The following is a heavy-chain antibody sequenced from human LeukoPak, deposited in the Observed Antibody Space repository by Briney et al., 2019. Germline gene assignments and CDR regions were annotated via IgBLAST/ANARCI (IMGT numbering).Heavy chain of an antibody. CDR1: GYTFTSYG. D-gene: IGHD3-22*01. J-gene: IGHJ4*02. Sequence: SVKVSCKASGYTFTSYGISWVRQAPGQGLEWMGGIIPIFGTANYAQKFQGRVTITADESTSTAYMELSSLRSEDTAVYYCARGFSDSSGYYFDYFDYWGQGTLVTVSS. CDR2: IIPIFGTA. CDR3: ARGFSDSSGYYFDYFDY. V-gene: IGHV1-69*13.